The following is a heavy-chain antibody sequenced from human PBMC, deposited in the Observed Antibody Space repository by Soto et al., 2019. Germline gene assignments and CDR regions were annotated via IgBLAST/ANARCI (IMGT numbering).Heavy chain of an antibody. CDR2: ISYDGSNK. V-gene: IGHV3-30-3*01. CDR3: ARDRELVLYYYGMDV. D-gene: IGHD6-13*01. CDR1: GFTFSSYA. Sequence: PGGSLRLSCAASGFTFSSYAMHWVRQAPGKGLEWVAVISYDGSNKYYADSVKGRFTISRDNSKNTLYLQMNSLRAEDTAVYYCARDRELVLYYYGMDVWGQGTTVTVSS. J-gene: IGHJ6*02.